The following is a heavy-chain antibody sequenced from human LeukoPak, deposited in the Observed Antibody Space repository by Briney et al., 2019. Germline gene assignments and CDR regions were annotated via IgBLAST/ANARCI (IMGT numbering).Heavy chain of an antibody. CDR1: GGTFSSYA. J-gene: IGHJ4*02. Sequence: SVKVSCKASGGTFSSYAISWVRQAPGQGLEWMGGIIPIFGTANYAQKLQGRVTMTTDTSTSTAYMELRSLRSDDTAVYYCARDNRVLRYFDWLLYTFDYWGQGTLVTVSS. D-gene: IGHD3-9*01. V-gene: IGHV1-69*05. CDR3: ARDNRVLRYFDWLLYTFDY. CDR2: IIPIFGTA.